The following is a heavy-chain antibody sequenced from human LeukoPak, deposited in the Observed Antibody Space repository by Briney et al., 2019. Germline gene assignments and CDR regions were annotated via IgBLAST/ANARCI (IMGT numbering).Heavy chain of an antibody. CDR1: GGSFSGYY. V-gene: IGHV4-34*01. D-gene: IGHD3-3*01. J-gene: IGHJ4*02. CDR2: INHSGST. Sequence: SETLSLTCAVYGGSFSGYYWSWIRQPPGKGLEWIGEINHSGSTNYNPSLKSRVTISVDTSKNQFSPKLSSVTAADTAVYCCARGDTDMYYDFWSGNRGGDYFDYWGQGTLVTVSS. CDR3: ARGDTDMYYDFWSGNRGGDYFDY.